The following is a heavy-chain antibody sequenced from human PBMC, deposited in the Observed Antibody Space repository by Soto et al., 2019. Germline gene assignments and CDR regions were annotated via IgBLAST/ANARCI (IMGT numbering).Heavy chain of an antibody. CDR2: IYYSGST. Sequence: PSETLSLTCTVSGGSVSSGSYYWSWIRQPPGKGRERSGYIYYSGSTNYTPSLKSRVTISVDTSKNQFSLKLSSVTAADTAVYYCAGALNGYSGYDYFPLGQGTLVTVSS. CDR3: AGALNGYSGYDYFP. J-gene: IGHJ5*02. V-gene: IGHV4-61*01. CDR1: GGSVSSGSYY. D-gene: IGHD5-12*01.